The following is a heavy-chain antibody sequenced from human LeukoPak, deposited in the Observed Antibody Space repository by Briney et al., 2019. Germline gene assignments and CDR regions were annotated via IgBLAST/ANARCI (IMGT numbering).Heavy chain of an antibody. Sequence: GRSLRLSCAASGFTFDDYAMHWVRQAPGKGLEWVSGISWNSDSIDYADSVKGRFTISRDNAKNSLYLQMNSLRAEDMALYYCAKATLERQLVADAFDIWGQGTMVTVSS. CDR3: AKATLERQLVADAFDI. CDR1: GFTFDDYA. D-gene: IGHD6-13*01. V-gene: IGHV3-9*03. CDR2: ISWNSDSI. J-gene: IGHJ3*02.